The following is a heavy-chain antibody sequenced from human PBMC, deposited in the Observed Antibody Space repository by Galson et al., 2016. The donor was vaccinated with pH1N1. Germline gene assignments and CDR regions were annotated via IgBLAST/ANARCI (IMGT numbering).Heavy chain of an antibody. CDR3: ARGVIDYDFWSGYQDHAAFDI. J-gene: IGHJ3*02. Sequence: CAISGDRVSSNSATWNWIRQSPSRGLEWLGRTYYRSKWYNDYAESVKSRIIISPDTSKNQLSLQLNSVTPADTAVYYCARGVIDYDFWSGYQDHAAFDIWGQGTMVIVSS. CDR2: TYYRSKWYN. CDR1: GDRVSSNSAT. D-gene: IGHD3-3*01. V-gene: IGHV6-1*01.